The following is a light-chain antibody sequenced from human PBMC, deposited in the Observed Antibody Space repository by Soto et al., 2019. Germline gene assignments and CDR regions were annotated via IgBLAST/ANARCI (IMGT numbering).Light chain of an antibody. Sequence: QSALTQPASVSGSPGQSIAISCTGTSSDIGGYNYVSWYQQHPGKAPNLIIYDVNNRPSGVSHRFSGSKSGNTASLTISGLQAEDEVDYYCCSSISSSTYVFGTGTKLTVL. CDR1: SSDIGGYNY. CDR2: DVN. J-gene: IGLJ1*01. V-gene: IGLV2-14*03. CDR3: CSSISSSTYV.